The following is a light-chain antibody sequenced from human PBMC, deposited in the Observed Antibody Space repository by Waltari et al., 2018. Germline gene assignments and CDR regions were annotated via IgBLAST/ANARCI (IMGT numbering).Light chain of an antibody. V-gene: IGLV1-40*01. CDR1: SSNIGADSD. CDR2: GNS. J-gene: IGLJ1*01. Sequence: QSVLTQPPSVSGAPGQRVTISCTGSSSNIGADSDVHWYQQLPGTAPKLLIYGNSNRPSGVPDRFSGSKSGTSASLAITGLQVEDEADYYCQSYDSSLSGQGVFGTGTKVTVL. CDR3: QSYDSSLSGQGV.